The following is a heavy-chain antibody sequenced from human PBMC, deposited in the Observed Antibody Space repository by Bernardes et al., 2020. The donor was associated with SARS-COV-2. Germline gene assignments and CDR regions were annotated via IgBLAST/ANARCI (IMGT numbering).Heavy chain of an antibody. D-gene: IGHD2-2*01. CDR1: GFSLSTSGVG. CDR2: IYWNDDK. Sequence: SGPTLVKPTQTLTLTCTFSGFSLSTSGVGVGWIRQPPGKALEWLALIYWNDDKRYSPSLKSRLTITKDTSKNQVVLTMTNMDPVDTATYYCAHTPPGSIVVGWFDPWGQGTLVTVSS. V-gene: IGHV2-5*01. J-gene: IGHJ5*02. CDR3: AHTPPGSIVVGWFDP.